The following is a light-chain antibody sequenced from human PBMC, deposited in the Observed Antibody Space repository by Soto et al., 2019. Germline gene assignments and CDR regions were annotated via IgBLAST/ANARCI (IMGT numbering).Light chain of an antibody. Sequence: QSALTQPASLSGPPEQSITISCTGTSSDIGGYNYVSWYQQHPGKAPKLMIYDVSNRPSGVSNRFSGSKSGNTASLTISGLQAEDEADYYCSSYTSSSTLVVFGGGTKLTVL. V-gene: IGLV2-14*01. CDR3: SSYTSSSTLVV. CDR1: SSDIGGYNY. CDR2: DVS. J-gene: IGLJ2*01.